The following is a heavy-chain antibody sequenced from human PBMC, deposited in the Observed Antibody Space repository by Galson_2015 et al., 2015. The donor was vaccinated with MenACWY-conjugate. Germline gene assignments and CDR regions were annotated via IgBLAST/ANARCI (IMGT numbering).Heavy chain of an antibody. J-gene: IGHJ4*02. V-gene: IGHV3-53*01. D-gene: IGHD6-13*01. CDR3: AKRIAPSGAPYYFDS. Sequence: SLRLSCAASGFSVTSHFMGWVRQAPGKGLEWVALLYDDGTSRYADSVKGRFTISRHTLRNSLYLQMKSPRPEDTAIYYCAKRIAPSGAPYYFDSWGQGTLVTVSS. CDR2: LYDDGTS. CDR1: GFSVTSHF.